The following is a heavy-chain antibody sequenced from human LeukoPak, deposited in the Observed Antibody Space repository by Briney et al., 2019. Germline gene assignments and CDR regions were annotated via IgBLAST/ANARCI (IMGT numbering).Heavy chain of an antibody. V-gene: IGHV1-2*02. D-gene: IGHD1-26*01. J-gene: IGHJ5*02. CDR1: GYTFTGYY. Sequence: ASVKVSFKASGYTFTGYYMHWVRQAPGQGLEWMGWINPNSGGTNYAQKFQGRVTMTRDTSISTAYMELSRLRSNDTAVFYCARAGSETATSFDPWAQGTLVSVSS. CDR3: ARAGSETATSFDP. CDR2: INPNSGGT.